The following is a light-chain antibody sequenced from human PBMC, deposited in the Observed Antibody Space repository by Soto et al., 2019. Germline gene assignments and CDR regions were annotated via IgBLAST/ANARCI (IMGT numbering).Light chain of an antibody. Sequence: DIQMTQSPSSLSASVGDRVTITCRASQSISSYLNWYQQKPGKTPKLLIYAASSLQSGVPSRFSGSGSGTDFTLTISSLQPEDFATYYCQQSYSTLPYPFGQGTKLEIK. V-gene: IGKV1-39*01. CDR3: QQSYSTLPYP. CDR1: QSISSY. J-gene: IGKJ2*01. CDR2: AAS.